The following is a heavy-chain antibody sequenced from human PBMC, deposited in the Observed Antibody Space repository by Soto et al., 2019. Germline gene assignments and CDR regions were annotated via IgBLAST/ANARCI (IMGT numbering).Heavy chain of an antibody. V-gene: IGHV4-30-2*01. J-gene: IGHJ5*02. CDR1: GGSISSGGYS. D-gene: IGHD1-1*01. Sequence: QLQLQESGSGLVRPSQTLSLTCAVSGGSISSGGYSWNWIRQPPGKGLEWIGYIYHSGSTLYNPSLKSRVHISVDKSKNQFSLKLTSVTAADTAVYYCARDQLEGNWFAPWGQGTLVTVSS. CDR3: ARDQLEGNWFAP. CDR2: IYHSGST.